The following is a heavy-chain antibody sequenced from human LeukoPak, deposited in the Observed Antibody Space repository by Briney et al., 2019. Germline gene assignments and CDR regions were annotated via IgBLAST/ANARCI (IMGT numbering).Heavy chain of an antibody. J-gene: IGHJ4*02. D-gene: IGHD1-26*01. CDR2: IYHSGST. CDR3: ARDKHSGSYSDY. V-gene: IGHV4-38-2*02. CDR1: GYSISSGYY. Sequence: PSETLSLTCTVSGYSISSGYYWGWIRQPPGKGLEWIGSIYHSGSTYYNPSLKSRVTISVDTSKNQSSLKLSSVTAADTAVYYCARDKHSGSYSDYWGQGTLVTVSS.